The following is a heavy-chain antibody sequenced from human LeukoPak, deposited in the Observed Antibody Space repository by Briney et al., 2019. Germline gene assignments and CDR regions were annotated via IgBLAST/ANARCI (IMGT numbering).Heavy chain of an antibody. CDR3: TRGADFWSGYFDY. J-gene: IGHJ4*02. CDR2: IRSKAYGGTT. D-gene: IGHD3-3*01. CDR1: GFTFSSYA. Sequence: SGGSLRLSCAASGFTFSSYAMSWVRQAPGKGLEWVGFIRSKAYGGTTEYAASVKGRSTISRDDSKSIAYLQMNSLKTEDTAVYYCTRGADFWSGYFDYWGQGTLVTVSS. V-gene: IGHV3-49*04.